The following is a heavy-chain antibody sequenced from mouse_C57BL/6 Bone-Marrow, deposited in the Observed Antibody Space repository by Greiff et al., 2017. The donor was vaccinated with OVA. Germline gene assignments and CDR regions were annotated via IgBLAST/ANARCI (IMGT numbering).Heavy chain of an antibody. V-gene: IGHV1-59*01. CDR1: GYTFTSYW. D-gene: IGHD4-1*01. CDR3: ARRLTGVPDY. J-gene: IGHJ2*01. CDR2: IDPSDSYT. Sequence: VQLQQPGAELVRPGTSVKLSCKASGYTFTSYWMHWVKQRPGQGLEWIGVIDPSDSYTNYNQKFKGKATLTVATSSSTAYMQLSSLTSEDSAVYYCARRLTGVPDYWGQGTTLTVSS.